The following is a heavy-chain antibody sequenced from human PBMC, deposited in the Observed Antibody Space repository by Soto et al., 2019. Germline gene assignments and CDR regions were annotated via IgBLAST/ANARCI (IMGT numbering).Heavy chain of an antibody. V-gene: IGHV4-39*01. Sequence: PSETLSLTCTVSGGSISSSSYYWGWIRQPPGKGLEWIGSISYSGSTYYNPSLKSRVTISVDTSKNQFSLKLSSVTAADTAVYYCASYYYDCCGYDYVPEVYSGQAPLVSVSS. CDR1: GGSISSSSYY. CDR2: ISYSGST. CDR3: ASYYYDCCGYDYVPEVY. J-gene: IGHJ4*02. D-gene: IGHD3-22*01.